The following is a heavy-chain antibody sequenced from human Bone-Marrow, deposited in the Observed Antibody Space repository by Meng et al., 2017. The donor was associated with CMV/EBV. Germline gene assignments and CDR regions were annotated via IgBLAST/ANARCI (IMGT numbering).Heavy chain of an antibody. V-gene: IGHV4-34*01. Sequence: QVPLPQWGAGLLKPSDTLALPCAVYGGSFSGYYWSWIRQPPGKGLEWIGEINHSGSTNYNPSLKSRVTISVDTSKNQFSLKLSSVTAADTAVYYCARAQAVAGRFCVYWGQGTLVTVSS. CDR3: ARAQAVAGRFCVY. D-gene: IGHD6-19*01. CDR2: INHSGST. J-gene: IGHJ4*02. CDR1: GGSFSGYY.